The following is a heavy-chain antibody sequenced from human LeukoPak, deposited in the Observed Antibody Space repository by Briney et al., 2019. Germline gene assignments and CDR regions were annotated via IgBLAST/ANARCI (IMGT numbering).Heavy chain of an antibody. CDR2: INPNSGGT. Sequence: ASVKVSCKASGYTFTGYYMHWVRQAPGQGLERMGWINPNSGGTNYAQKFQGRVTMTRDTSISTAYMELSRLRSDDTAVYYCAREENSSGYSGYFDYWGQGTLVTVSS. CDR1: GYTFTGYY. D-gene: IGHD3-22*01. J-gene: IGHJ4*02. CDR3: AREENSSGYSGYFDY. V-gene: IGHV1-2*02.